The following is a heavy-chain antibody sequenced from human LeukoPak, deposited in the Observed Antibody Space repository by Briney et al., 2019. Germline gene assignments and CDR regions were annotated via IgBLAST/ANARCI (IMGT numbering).Heavy chain of an antibody. CDR1: GFTFSSYA. CDR3: ARAISGSYSV. CDR2: ISYDGSNK. Sequence: PEGSLRLSCAASGFTFSSYAMHWVRQAPGKGLEWVAVISYDGSNKYYADSVKGRFTISRDNSKNTLYLQMNSLRAENTAVYYCARAISGSYSVWGQGTLVTVSS. V-gene: IGHV3-30-3*01. D-gene: IGHD1-26*01. J-gene: IGHJ4*02.